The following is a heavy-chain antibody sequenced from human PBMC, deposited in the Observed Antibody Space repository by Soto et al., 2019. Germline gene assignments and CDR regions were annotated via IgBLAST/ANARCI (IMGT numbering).Heavy chain of an antibody. D-gene: IGHD2-15*01. CDR1: GYTFTSYG. Sequence: QVQLVQSGAEVKKPGASVKVSCKASGYTFTSYGISWVRQAPGQGLEWMGWISAYNGNTNYAQKLKCRVTMTTDTPTSTAYMELRSLRSDDTAVYYCARSIIGYCSGGSCYAYFDIWGQGTMVTVSS. CDR2: ISAYNGNT. V-gene: IGHV1-18*01. CDR3: ARSIIGYCSGGSCYAYFDI. J-gene: IGHJ3*02.